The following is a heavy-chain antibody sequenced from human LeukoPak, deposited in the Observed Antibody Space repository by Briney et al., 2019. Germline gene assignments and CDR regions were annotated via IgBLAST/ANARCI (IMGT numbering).Heavy chain of an antibody. CDR3: ARGGVVPPAVVNWFGP. D-gene: IGHD2-2*01. CDR1: GYTFTNYG. V-gene: IGHV1-18*01. CDR2: ISAYNGNT. J-gene: IGHJ5*02. Sequence: ASVKVSCKASGYTFTNYGISWVRQAPGQGLVWMGWISAYNGNTNYAQKLQGRVTMTTDTSTTTAYMELRSLRSDDTAVYYCARGGVVPPAVVNWFGPWGQGTLVTVSS.